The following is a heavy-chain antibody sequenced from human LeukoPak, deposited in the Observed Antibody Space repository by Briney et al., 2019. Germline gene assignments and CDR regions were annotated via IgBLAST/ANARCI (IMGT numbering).Heavy chain of an antibody. V-gene: IGHV3-7*04. Sequence: PGGSLRLSCAASGFTFSSYWMSWVRQAPGKGLEWVANIREDGGEIYYLDSVKGRFTISRDNAKNSLYLQMNSLRAEDTAVYYCARGVYAFDIWGQGTMVTVSS. CDR3: ARGVYAFDI. CDR1: GFTFSSYW. CDR2: IREDGGEI. J-gene: IGHJ3*02. D-gene: IGHD5/OR15-5a*01.